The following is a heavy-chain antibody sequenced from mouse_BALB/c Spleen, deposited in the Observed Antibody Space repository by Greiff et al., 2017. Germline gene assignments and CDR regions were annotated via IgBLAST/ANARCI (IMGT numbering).Heavy chain of an antibody. Sequence: QVQLQQPGAELVRPGASVKLSCKASGYTFTSYWINWVKQRPGQGLEWIGNIYPSDSYTNYNQKFKDKATLTVDKSSSTAYMQLSSPTSEDSAVYYCTRVHRYDVFDYWGQGTTLTVSS. CDR3: TRVHRYDVFDY. CDR1: GYTFTSYW. D-gene: IGHD2-14*01. V-gene: IGHV1-69*02. CDR2: IYPSDSYT. J-gene: IGHJ2*01.